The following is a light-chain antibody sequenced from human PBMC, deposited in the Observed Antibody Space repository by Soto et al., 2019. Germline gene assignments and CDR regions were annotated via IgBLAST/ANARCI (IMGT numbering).Light chain of an antibody. V-gene: IGKV1-12*01. Sequence: DTQMTQSPSSVSASVGDRVTISCRASQDIHTWLAWYQQKPGKAPNLLIYGASILQSGVPSRFSGSGSGTDFTLTISSLQPEDSAIYYCQQANSFPFTFGPGTKVDV. CDR3: QQANSFPFT. CDR2: GAS. J-gene: IGKJ3*01. CDR1: QDIHTW.